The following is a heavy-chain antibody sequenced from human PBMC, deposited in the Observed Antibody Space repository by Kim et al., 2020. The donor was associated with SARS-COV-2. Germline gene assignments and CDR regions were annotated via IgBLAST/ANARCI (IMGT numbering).Heavy chain of an antibody. CDR3: ARDLSPKRFGDGAFDI. D-gene: IGHD3-10*01. CDR2: IYYSGST. V-gene: IGHV4-39*07. CDR1: GGSISSSSYY. Sequence: SETLSLTCTVSGGSISSSSYYWGWIRQPPGKGLEWIGSIYYSGSTYYNPSLKSRVTISVDTSKNQFSLKLSSVTAADTAVYYCARDLSPKRFGDGAFDIWGQGTMVTVSS. J-gene: IGHJ3*02.